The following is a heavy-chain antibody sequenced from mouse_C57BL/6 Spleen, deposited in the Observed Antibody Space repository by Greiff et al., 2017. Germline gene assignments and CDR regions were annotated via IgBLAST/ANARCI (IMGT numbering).Heavy chain of an antibody. CDR3: ARDWDNAMDY. CDR1: GFTFSDYY. Sequence: EVMLVESEGGLVQPGSSMKLSCTASGFTFSDYYMAWVRQVPEKGLEWVANINYDGSSTYYLDSLKSRFIISRDNAKNILYLQMSSLKSEDTATYYCARDWDNAMDYWGQGTSVTVSS. V-gene: IGHV5-16*01. J-gene: IGHJ4*01. D-gene: IGHD4-1*01. CDR2: INYDGSST.